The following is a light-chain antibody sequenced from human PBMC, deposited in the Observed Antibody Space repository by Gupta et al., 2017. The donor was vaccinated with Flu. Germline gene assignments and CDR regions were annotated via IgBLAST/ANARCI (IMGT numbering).Light chain of an antibody. CDR3: RQALQIPLT. V-gene: IGKV2-28*01. J-gene: IGKJ3*01. CDR1: QSLLKSDGNDY. CDR2: LGS. Sequence: DIVMTQTPLSLPVTPGEPAAISCRSSQSLLKSDGNDYLDWYLQKPGRSPHLLIYLGSQRAPGVPARFSGSGSGTNFTLKISRVDAEDVGVYYCRQALQIPLTFGHGTKVDIK.